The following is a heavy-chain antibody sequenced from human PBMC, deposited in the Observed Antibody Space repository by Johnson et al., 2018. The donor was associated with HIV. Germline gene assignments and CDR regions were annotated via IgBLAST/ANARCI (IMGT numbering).Heavy chain of an antibody. Sequence: VQLVESGGGVVQPGGSLRLSCAASGFTVSNNYMTWVRQAPGKGLEWVSRINGDGSGITYADSVKGRFTISRDNSKNTLYLQMNSLRAEDTAVYYCARDNEDIVLVGAFDIWGQGTMVTVSS. V-gene: IGHV3-66*02. D-gene: IGHD2-8*02. J-gene: IGHJ3*02. CDR1: GFTVSNNY. CDR3: ARDNEDIVLVGAFDI. CDR2: INGDGSGI.